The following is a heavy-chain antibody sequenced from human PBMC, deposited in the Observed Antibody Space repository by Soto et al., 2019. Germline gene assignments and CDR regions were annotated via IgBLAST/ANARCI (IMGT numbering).Heavy chain of an antibody. CDR3: ARVAKGFGVVIIRENYYYYMDV. D-gene: IGHD3-3*01. V-gene: IGHV4-34*01. CDR1: GGSFSGYY. CDR2: INHSGST. Sequence: PSETLSLTCAVYGGSFSGYYWSWICQPPGKGLEWIGEINHSGSTNYNPSLKSRVTISVDTSKNQFSLKLSSVTAADTAVYYCARVAKGFGVVIIRENYYYYMDVWGKGTTVTVSS. J-gene: IGHJ6*03.